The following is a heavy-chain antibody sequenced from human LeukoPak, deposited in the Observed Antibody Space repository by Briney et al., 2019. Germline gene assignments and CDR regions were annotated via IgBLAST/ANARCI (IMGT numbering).Heavy chain of an antibody. V-gene: IGHV4-30-2*01. Sequence: SETLSLTCAVSGGSISSGGYSWSWIRQPPGKGLEWIGYIYHSGSTYYNPSLKSRVTISVDRSKNQFSLKLSSVTAADTAVYYCARVVSITMVRGVITGPYFDYWGQGTLVTVSS. CDR1: GGSISSGGYS. D-gene: IGHD3-10*01. CDR2: IYHSGST. CDR3: ARVVSITMVRGVITGPYFDY. J-gene: IGHJ4*02.